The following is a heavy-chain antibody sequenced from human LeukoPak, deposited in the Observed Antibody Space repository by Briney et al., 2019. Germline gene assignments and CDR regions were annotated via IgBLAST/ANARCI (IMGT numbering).Heavy chain of an antibody. J-gene: IGHJ1*01. CDR2: IRWNSSSI. CDR3: AKDGEPVHGGNSAYFQH. Sequence: GGSLRLSCAASGFTFDDYAMHWVRQAPGKGLEWVSDIRWNSSSIGYAVSVKGRFTISRDNAKNSLYLQMNSLRAEDTALHYCAKDGEPVHGGNSAYFQHWGQGTLGTVSS. CDR1: GFTFDDYA. D-gene: IGHD4-23*01. V-gene: IGHV3-9*01.